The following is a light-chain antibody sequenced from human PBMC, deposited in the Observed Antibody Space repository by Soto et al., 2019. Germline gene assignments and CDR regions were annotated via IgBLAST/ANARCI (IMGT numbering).Light chain of an antibody. CDR3: CSYAGSNTYV. V-gene: IGLV2-23*01. J-gene: IGLJ1*01. Sequence: QSVLTQPASVSGSPGQSITISCTGTRSDVGNYNIVSWYQQHPGKAPKVMIYACINRPSGVSHRFSGFKSGNTASLTISGLQDEDEADYHCCSYAGSNTYVFGTGTKLTVL. CDR2: ACI. CDR1: RSDVGNYNI.